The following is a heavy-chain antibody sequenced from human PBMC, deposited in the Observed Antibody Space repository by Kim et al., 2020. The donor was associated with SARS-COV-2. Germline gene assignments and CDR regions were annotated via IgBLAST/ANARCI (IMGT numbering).Heavy chain of an antibody. Sequence: GGSLRLSCAASGFTFSNYDMHWVRQAPGEGLEWVAPISSDASNEYYADSVKGRFTISRDNSKNSLYLQMNSLGVEDTAVYFCARDAFGTMDFWGHGAQVTFSS. CDR1: GFTFSNYD. V-gene: IGHV3-30*03. CDR2: ISSDASNE. J-gene: IGHJ6*01. CDR3: ARDAFGTMDF. D-gene: IGHD3-3*01.